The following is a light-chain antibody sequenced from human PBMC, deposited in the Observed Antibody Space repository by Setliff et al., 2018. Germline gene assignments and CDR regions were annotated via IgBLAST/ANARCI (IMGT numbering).Light chain of an antibody. CDR3: SSYSSRTTLDV. V-gene: IGLV1-44*01. CDR1: SSNIGGNT. CDR2: SNN. Sequence: QSVLTQPPSTSGTPGQRVTISCSGSSSNIGGNTVNWYQQLPGTAPRLLIFSNNDRPSGASNRFTGSKSGTSASLTISGLQSEDEGDYYCSSYSSRTTLDVFGTGTKVT. J-gene: IGLJ1*01.